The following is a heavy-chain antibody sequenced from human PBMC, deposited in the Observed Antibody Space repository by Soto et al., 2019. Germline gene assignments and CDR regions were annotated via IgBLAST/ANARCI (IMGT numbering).Heavy chain of an antibody. V-gene: IGHV3-48*01. D-gene: IGHD6-19*01. CDR1: GFTFSTYS. CDR3: ARERGSGWTFDY. Sequence: EVQLVESGGDLVQPGGSLTLSCAASGFTFSTYSMNWVRQAPGKGLEWVSSISSSSTIYYADSVKGRFTISRDNVQNSLYLQMHSLRAEDTAVYYCARERGSGWTFDYWGQGTLFTVSA. J-gene: IGHJ4*02. CDR2: ISSSSTI.